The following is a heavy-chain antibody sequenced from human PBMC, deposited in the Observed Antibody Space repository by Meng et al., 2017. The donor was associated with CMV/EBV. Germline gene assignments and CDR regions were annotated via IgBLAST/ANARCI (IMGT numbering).Heavy chain of an antibody. Sequence: GGSLRLSCAASGFTFDDYAMHWVRQAPGKGLEWVSLISWDGGSTYYADSVKGRFTISRDNAKNSLYLQMNSLRAEDTAVYYCARDGLECSSTSCDYYYYYGMDVWGQGTTVTVSS. V-gene: IGHV3-43D*03. CDR2: ISWDGGST. CDR3: ARDGLECSSTSCDYYYYYGMDV. D-gene: IGHD2-2*01. J-gene: IGHJ6*02. CDR1: GFTFDDYA.